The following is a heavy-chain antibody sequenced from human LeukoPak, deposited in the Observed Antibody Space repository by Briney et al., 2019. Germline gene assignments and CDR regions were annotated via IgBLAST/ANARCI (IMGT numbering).Heavy chain of an antibody. CDR1: GYSFSSYG. V-gene: IGHV3-33*06. CDR3: AKCRFRELLGNFFDY. D-gene: IGHD1-26*01. J-gene: IGHJ4*02. CDR2: IWYDGSKK. Sequence: PGGSLRLSCAASGYSFSSYGMQWVRQAPGKGLEWVAVIWYDGSKKYYADSVKGRFTISRDNSKNTLYLQMNSLRAEDTAVYYCAKCRFRELLGNFFDYWGQGTLVTVSS.